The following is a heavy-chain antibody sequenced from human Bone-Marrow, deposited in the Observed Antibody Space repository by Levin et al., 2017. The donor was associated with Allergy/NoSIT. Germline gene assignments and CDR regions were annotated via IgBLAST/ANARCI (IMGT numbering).Heavy chain of an antibody. CDR1: GYTFNKHW. D-gene: IGHD6-13*01. CDR2: IYPDDSDT. CDR3: ARLPPGIAGADRALEI. Sequence: GESLKISCKGSGYTFNKHWIAWVRQKPGKGLEWMGVIYPDDSDTRYRPSFQGQVTFSADKSISTTHLQLSGLRASDTAMYYCARLPPGIAGADRALEIWGQGTMVTVSS. V-gene: IGHV5-51*01. J-gene: IGHJ3*02.